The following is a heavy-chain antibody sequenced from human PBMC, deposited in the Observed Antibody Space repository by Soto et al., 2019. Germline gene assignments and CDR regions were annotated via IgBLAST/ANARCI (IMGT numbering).Heavy chain of an antibody. D-gene: IGHD2-15*01. J-gene: IGHJ6*02. CDR2: ITSGSGYI. Sequence: PGGSLRLSCAASGFTFSTYWMSWVRQAPGKGLEWVSSITSGSGYIYYADSVKGRFTISRDNTKRSVYLQINSLRAEDTAVYYCESFWAATGYHNGLDVWGQGTTVTVSS. V-gene: IGHV3-21*01. CDR1: GFTFSTYW. CDR3: ESFWAATGYHNGLDV.